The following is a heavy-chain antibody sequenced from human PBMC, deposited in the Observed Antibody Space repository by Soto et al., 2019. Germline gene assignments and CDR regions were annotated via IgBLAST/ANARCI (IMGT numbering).Heavy chain of an antibody. CDR2: IYHSGST. J-gene: IGHJ3*02. D-gene: IGHD5-12*01. Sequence: QLQLQDSGSGLGKPSQTLSLTCAVSGGSISSGGYSWSWIRQPPGKGLEWIGYIYHSGSTYYNPSLKSRVTISVDRSKNQFSLKLSSVTAADTAVYYCARVRDGSKENAFDIWGQGTMVTGSS. V-gene: IGHV4-30-2*01. CDR3: ARVRDGSKENAFDI. CDR1: GGSISSGGYS.